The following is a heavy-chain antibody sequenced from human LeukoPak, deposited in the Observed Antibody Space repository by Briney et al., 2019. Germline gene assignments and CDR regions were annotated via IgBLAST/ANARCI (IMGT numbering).Heavy chain of an antibody. D-gene: IGHD6-13*01. Sequence: ASVKVFCKASGYTFTGHYLHWVRQAPGQGLEWMGWINPKNAGTNFALRFQGRVTMTRDTSISTVYMELSRLRSDDTALYYCARTLYIAAVPGGFDYWGQGSLVTVSS. CDR3: ARTLYIAAVPGGFDY. J-gene: IGHJ4*02. CDR1: GYTFTGHY. V-gene: IGHV1-2*02. CDR2: INPKNAGT.